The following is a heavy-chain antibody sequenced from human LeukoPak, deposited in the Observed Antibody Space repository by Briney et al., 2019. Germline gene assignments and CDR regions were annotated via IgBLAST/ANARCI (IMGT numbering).Heavy chain of an antibody. CDR1: GYSISSGYY. V-gene: IGHV4-38-2*02. D-gene: IGHD3-22*01. J-gene: IGHJ4*02. CDR3: ARDSTSGYQNY. CDR2: IYHSGST. Sequence: SETLSLTCTVSGYSISSGYYWGWIRQPPGKGLEWIGSIYHSGSTYYNPSLKSRVTISVDTSKNQFSLKLSSVTAADTAVYYCARDSTSGYQNYWGQGTLVTVSS.